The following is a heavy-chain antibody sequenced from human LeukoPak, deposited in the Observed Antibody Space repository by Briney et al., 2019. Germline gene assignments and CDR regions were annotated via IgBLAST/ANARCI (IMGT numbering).Heavy chain of an antibody. D-gene: IGHD3-10*01. CDR1: GGSISSGGYY. J-gene: IGHJ3*02. CDR3: ARDGFVHFALDAFDI. V-gene: IGHV4-61*02. CDR2: IYTSGST. Sequence: PSQTLSLTCTVSGGSISSGGYYWGWIRQPAGKGLEWIGRIYTSGSTNYNPSLKSRVTISVDTSKNQFSLKLSSVTAADTAVYYCARDGFVHFALDAFDIWGQGTMVTVSS.